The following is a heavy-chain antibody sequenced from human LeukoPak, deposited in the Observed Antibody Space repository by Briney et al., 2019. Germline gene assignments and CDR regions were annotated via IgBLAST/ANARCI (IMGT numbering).Heavy chain of an antibody. CDR2: INSDGSST. D-gene: IGHD4-17*01. CDR1: GFTFSSYW. V-gene: IGHV3-74*01. Sequence: GGSLRLSCAASGFTFSSYWMYWVRQAPGKGLVWVSRINSDGSSTNYADSVKGRFTISRDNAKNTLYLQMNSLRAEDTAVYYCAKDPNGDYIGTFDMWGQGTMVTVSS. J-gene: IGHJ3*02. CDR3: AKDPNGDYIGTFDM.